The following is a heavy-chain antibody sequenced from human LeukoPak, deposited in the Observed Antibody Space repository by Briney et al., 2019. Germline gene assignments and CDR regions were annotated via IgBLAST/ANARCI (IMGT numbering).Heavy chain of an antibody. J-gene: IGHJ4*02. Sequence: PSQTLSLTCAVSGGSISSGGYSWSWIRQPPGKGLEWIVYIYHSGSTYYNPSLKSRVTISVDRSKNQFSLKLSSVTAADTAVYYCARGESGKLWWFDYWGQGTLVTVSS. CDR2: IYHSGST. CDR3: ARGESGKLWWFDY. V-gene: IGHV4-30-2*01. CDR1: GGSISSGGYS. D-gene: IGHD2-21*01.